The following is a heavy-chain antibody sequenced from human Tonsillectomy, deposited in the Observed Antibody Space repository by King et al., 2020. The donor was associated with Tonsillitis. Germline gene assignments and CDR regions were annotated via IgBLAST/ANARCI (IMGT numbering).Heavy chain of an antibody. V-gene: IGHV4-39*01. CDR3: ARLLPVVPRTGGLFDY. CDR1: GGSIKSSTYY. CDR2: FLYGGST. Sequence: LQESGPGLVRPSETLSLTCTVSGGSIKSSTYYWGWIRQPPGKGLEWIASFLYGGSTNLNPSLKRRVTTSVETSKNQFSLNLSSLTAADTAVYSCARLLPVVPRTGGLFDYWGQGALVTVSS. J-gene: IGHJ4*02. D-gene: IGHD2-2*01.